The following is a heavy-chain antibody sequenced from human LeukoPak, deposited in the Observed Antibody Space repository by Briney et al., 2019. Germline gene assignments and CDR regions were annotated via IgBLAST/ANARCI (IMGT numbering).Heavy chain of an antibody. Sequence: PGGSQRLSCAASGFTFSSYSMNWVRQAPGKGLEWVSSISSSSSYIYYADSVKGRFTISRDNAMNSLYLQMNSLRAEDTAVYYCARDPSGLSVVVYNTYWGQGTLVTVSS. CDR2: ISSSSSYI. CDR3: ARDPSGLSVVVYNTY. J-gene: IGHJ4*02. D-gene: IGHD2-15*01. CDR1: GFTFSSYS. V-gene: IGHV3-21*01.